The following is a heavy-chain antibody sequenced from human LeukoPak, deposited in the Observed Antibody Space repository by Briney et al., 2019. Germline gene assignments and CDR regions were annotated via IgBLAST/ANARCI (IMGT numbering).Heavy chain of an antibody. CDR1: GGSTSSYY. CDR3: VRECKWSGPFEI. CDR2: LYDSGTT. V-gene: IGHV4-59*01. Sequence: SETLSLTCTVSGGSTSSYYWSWIRQTPGKGLEWIGYLYDSGTTNYNPSLKSRVTISVDTSKNQFSLKLSSVTAADTAVYYCVRECKWSGPFEIWGQGTMVTVSS. D-gene: IGHD3/OR15-3a*01. J-gene: IGHJ3*02.